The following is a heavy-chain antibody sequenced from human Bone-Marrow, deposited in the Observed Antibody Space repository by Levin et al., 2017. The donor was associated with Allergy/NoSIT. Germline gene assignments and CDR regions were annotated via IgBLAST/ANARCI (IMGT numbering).Heavy chain of an antibody. Sequence: TSETLSLTCSVSGGSITSGDYYWTWIRQPPGKGLEWIGYIYYSGTTSYNPSLKSRVTISVDTSQNQFSLQLHSVTAADTAVYYCATLVAGRSDYWGQGTLITVSS. J-gene: IGHJ4*02. CDR3: ATLVAGRSDY. D-gene: IGHD6-19*01. CDR1: GGSITSGDYY. CDR2: IYYSGTT. V-gene: IGHV4-30-4*01.